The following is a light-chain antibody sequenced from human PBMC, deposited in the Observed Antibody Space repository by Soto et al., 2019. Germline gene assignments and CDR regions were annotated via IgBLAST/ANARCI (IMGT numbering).Light chain of an antibody. CDR2: RDS. CDR3: QMWDSSTVV. CDR1: NIGSKN. Sequence: SHELSQPLSVSVALGQTARVTCGGNNIGSKNVHWYQQKPGQAPVLVIYRDSYRPSGIPERFSGSNSGNTATLTITRAQGGDEADYYCQMWDSSTVVFGGGTKLTVL. V-gene: IGLV3-9*01. J-gene: IGLJ3*02.